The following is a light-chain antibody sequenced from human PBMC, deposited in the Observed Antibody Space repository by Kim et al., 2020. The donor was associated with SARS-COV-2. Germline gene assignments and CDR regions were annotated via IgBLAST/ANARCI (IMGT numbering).Light chain of an antibody. J-gene: IGLJ2*01. CDR2: GNN. CDR3: NSRDSNDNVV. Sequence: ALGQTVKITCQGDSLRSYYTTWYQQKPGQAPVVIIYGNNNRPSGIPDRFSGSSSGNTASLTITGTQAGDEADYYCNSRDSNDNVVFGGGTQLTVL. V-gene: IGLV3-19*01. CDR1: SLRSYY.